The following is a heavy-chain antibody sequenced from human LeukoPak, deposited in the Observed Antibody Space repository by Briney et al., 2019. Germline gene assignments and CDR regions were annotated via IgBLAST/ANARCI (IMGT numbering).Heavy chain of an antibody. D-gene: IGHD1-26*01. CDR2: IRPDGNER. CDR3: ARETIGTFFN. CDR1: GFTFSTFW. Sequence: GGSLRLSCAASGFTFSTFWLNWVRQAPGKGLEWVANIRPDGNERHYVDSVKGRFTISRDNAENSLYLQMDSLRAEDTAVYYCARETIGTFFNWGQGTLVTVSS. V-gene: IGHV3-7*01. J-gene: IGHJ4*02.